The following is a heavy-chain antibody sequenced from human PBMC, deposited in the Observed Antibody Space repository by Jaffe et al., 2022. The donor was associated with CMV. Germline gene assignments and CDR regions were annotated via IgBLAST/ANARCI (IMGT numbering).Heavy chain of an antibody. D-gene: IGHD5-18*01. J-gene: IGHJ5*02. CDR3: ARDRGYSYGSGWFDP. CDR2: IYSGGST. Sequence: EVQLVETGGGLIQPGGSLRLSCAASGFTVSSNYMSWVRQAPGKGLEWVSVIYSGGSTYYADSVKGRFTISRDNSKNTLYLQMNSLRAEDTAVYYCARDRGYSYGSGWFDPWGQGTLVTVSS. CDR1: GFTVSSNY. V-gene: IGHV3-53*02.